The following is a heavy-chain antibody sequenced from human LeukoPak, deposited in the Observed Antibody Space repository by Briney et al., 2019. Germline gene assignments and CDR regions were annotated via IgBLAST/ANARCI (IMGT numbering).Heavy chain of an antibody. J-gene: IGHJ4*02. D-gene: IGHD6-19*01. CDR3: ARATHSSGWLHQDYYFDY. CDR2: INPNSGGT. V-gene: IGHV1-2*02. Sequence: GASVKVSCKASGYTFTGYYMHWVRQAPGQGLEWMGWINPNSGGTNYAQKFQGRVTMTRDTSVSTAYMELSRLRSDDTAVYYCARATHSSGWLHQDYYFDYWGQGTLVTVSS. CDR1: GYTFTGYY.